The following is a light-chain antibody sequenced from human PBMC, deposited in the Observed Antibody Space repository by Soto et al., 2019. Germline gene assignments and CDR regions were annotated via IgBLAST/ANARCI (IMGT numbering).Light chain of an antibody. J-gene: IGKJ2*01. Sequence: ELILTQSPGTLSLSPGERATLSCRASESVRNKSLAWYQQHPGQAPRLLIFGASSRATGIPDRFTGTGSGSDFSLTISRLEPDDSAVYFCHHYGYGADTFGQGTKLEIK. CDR1: ESVRNKS. CDR2: GAS. V-gene: IGKV3-20*01. CDR3: HHYGYGADT.